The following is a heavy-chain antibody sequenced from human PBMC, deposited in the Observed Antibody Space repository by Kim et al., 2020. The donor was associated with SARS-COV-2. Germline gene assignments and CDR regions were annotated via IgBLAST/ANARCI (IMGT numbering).Heavy chain of an antibody. D-gene: IGHD3-10*01. Sequence: SETLSLTCAVYGGSFSGYYWSWIRQPPGKGLEWIGEINHSGSTNYNPSLKSRVTISVDTSKNQFSLKLSSVTAADTAVYYCARCVDGGLIQKGWYYYGSGRPYYYYYYGMDVWGQGTTVTVSS. CDR3: ARCVDGGLIQKGWYYYGSGRPYYYYYYGMDV. J-gene: IGHJ6*02. CDR2: INHSGST. CDR1: GGSFSGYY. V-gene: IGHV4-34*01.